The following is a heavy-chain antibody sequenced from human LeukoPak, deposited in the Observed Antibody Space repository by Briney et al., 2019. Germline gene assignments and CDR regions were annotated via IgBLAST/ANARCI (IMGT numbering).Heavy chain of an antibody. CDR1: GGSFGTYY. Sequence: PSETLSLTCTVSGGSFGTYYWGWIRQPPGKGLEWIGDIYYSGSTNYNPSLKSRVTLSVDTSKNQFSLKLSSVTVADTAVYYCARDVLLWFGELAWFDPWGQGTLVTVSS. J-gene: IGHJ5*02. D-gene: IGHD3-10*01. CDR3: ARDVLLWFGELAWFDP. CDR2: IYYSGST. V-gene: IGHV4-59*01.